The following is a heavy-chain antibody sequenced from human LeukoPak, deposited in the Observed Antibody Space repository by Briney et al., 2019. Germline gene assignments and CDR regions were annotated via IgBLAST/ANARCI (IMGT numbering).Heavy chain of an antibody. V-gene: IGHV4-59*01. CDR1: GGSISSYY. CDR2: IYYSGST. Sequence: SETLSLTCTVSGGSISSYYWSWIRQPPGKGLEWSGYIYYSGSTNYNPSLKSRVTISVDTSKNQFSLKLSTVTAADTAVYYCARTNSPYYCGGDCYSDYYYYMDVWGKGTAVTASS. D-gene: IGHD2-21*02. CDR3: ARTNSPYYCGGDCYSDYYYYMDV. J-gene: IGHJ6*03.